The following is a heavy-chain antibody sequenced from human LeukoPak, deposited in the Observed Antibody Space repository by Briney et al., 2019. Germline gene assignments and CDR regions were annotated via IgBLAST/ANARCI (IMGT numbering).Heavy chain of an antibody. CDR1: GYTFTSYY. Sequence: ASVKVSCKASGYTFTSYYMHWVRQAPGQGLEWMGIINPSGGSTSYAQKFQGRVTMTRDMSTSTVYMELSSLRSEDTAVYYCARAGRLCVGTSCYRSSYYYYYMDVWGKGTTVTVFS. D-gene: IGHD2-2*02. CDR2: INPSGGST. CDR3: ARAGRLCVGTSCYRSSYYYYYMDV. J-gene: IGHJ6*03. V-gene: IGHV1-46*01.